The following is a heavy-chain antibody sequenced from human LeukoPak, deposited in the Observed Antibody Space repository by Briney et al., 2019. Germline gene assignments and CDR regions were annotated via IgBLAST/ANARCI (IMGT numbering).Heavy chain of an antibody. CDR3: ARVYSYGYFDY. Sequence: GGSLRLSCAASGFTFSDYYMSWIRQAPGKGLEWVSYISSSSSYTNYTDSVKGRFTISRDNAKNSLYLQMNSLRAEDTAVYYCARVYSYGYFDYWGQGTLVTVSS. J-gene: IGHJ4*02. CDR2: ISSSSSYT. V-gene: IGHV3-11*06. D-gene: IGHD5-18*01. CDR1: GFTFSDYY.